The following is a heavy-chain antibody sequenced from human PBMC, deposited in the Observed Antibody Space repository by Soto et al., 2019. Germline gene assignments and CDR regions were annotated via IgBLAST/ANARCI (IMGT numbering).Heavy chain of an antibody. D-gene: IGHD2-15*01. Sequence: QVQVVQSGAEVKKPGASVKVACKASGYTYSTFGMSWVRQAPGQGLEWMGWISVEKGDTNSAQKFQDRVTMTTDTSTGTAYMELRSLTSDDTAVYYCARCYCSVGSCFTCWHFDLWGPGTLVTVSS. V-gene: IGHV1-18*01. CDR1: GYTYSTFG. CDR3: ARCYCSVGSCFTCWHFDL. CDR2: ISVEKGDT. J-gene: IGHJ2*01.